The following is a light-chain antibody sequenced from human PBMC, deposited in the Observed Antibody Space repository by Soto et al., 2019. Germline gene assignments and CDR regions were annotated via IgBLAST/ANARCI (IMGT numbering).Light chain of an antibody. V-gene: IGKV3-11*01. CDR1: QSFRGL. Sequence: EVVLTHSPVTLSLSPGERATLSCRASQSFRGLLAWYQQKPGQAPRLLIYDTSNRATGIPARFSGSGSGTDFTLTISSLDPEDFAVYYCQHRSYWPPITFGQGTRLEIK. CDR2: DTS. CDR3: QHRSYWPPIT. J-gene: IGKJ5*01.